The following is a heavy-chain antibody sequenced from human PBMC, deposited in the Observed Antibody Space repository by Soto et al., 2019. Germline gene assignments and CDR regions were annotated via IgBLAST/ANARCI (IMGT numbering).Heavy chain of an antibody. CDR3: AREGSIAARRNWFDP. V-gene: IGHV4-30-4*01. D-gene: IGHD6-6*01. CDR2: IYYSGST. Sequence: PSETLSPTCTVSGGSISSGDYYWSWIRQPPGKGLEWIGYIYYSGSTYYNPSLKSRVTISVDTSKNQFSLKLSSVTAADTAVYYCAREGSIAARRNWFDPWGQGTMVTVSS. J-gene: IGHJ5*02. CDR1: GGSISSGDYY.